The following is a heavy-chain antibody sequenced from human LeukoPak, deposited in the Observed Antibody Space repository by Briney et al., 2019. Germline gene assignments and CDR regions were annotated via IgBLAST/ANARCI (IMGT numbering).Heavy chain of an antibody. D-gene: IGHD3-10*01. CDR1: GFTFGDYA. CDR3: AKGKNTGSYLSHVDY. V-gene: IGHV3-49*03. J-gene: IGHJ4*02. Sequence: GGSLRLSCTASGFTFGDYAMSWFRQAPGKGLEWVGFIRSKAYGGTTEYAASVKGRFTISRDDSKSIAYLQMNSLRTEDTALYYCAKGKNTGSYLSHVDYWGQGTLVTVSS. CDR2: IRSKAYGGTT.